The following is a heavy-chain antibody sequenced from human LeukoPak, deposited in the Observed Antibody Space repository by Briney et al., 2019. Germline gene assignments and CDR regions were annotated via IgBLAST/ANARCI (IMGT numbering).Heavy chain of an antibody. CDR2: ISSDGTNK. D-gene: IGHD3-10*01. CDR1: GFTFSSYA. V-gene: IGHV3-30*04. J-gene: IGHJ5*02. Sequence: GGSLRLSCAASGFTFSSYAMHWVRQAPGKGLEWVAVISSDGTNKYYTDSVKGRFTISRDNSKNTLYLQMNSLRAEDTAVYYCAKNGLLWFGERNWFDPWGQGTLVTVSS. CDR3: AKNGLLWFGERNWFDP.